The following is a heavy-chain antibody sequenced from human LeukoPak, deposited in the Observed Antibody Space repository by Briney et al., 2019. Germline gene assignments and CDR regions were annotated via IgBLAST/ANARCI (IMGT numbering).Heavy chain of an antibody. Sequence: SETLSLTCTVSGGSISTYFWSWIRQPAGKGLEWIGRLYTSGSTNYNPSLKSRLTMSADTSKNQFSLNLRSVTAADTAIYYCARDRVDSSGYYYYYGIDVWGQGTAVTVSS. CDR1: GGSISTYF. D-gene: IGHD3-22*01. CDR3: ARDRVDSSGYYYYYGIDV. J-gene: IGHJ6*02. CDR2: LYTSGST. V-gene: IGHV4-4*07.